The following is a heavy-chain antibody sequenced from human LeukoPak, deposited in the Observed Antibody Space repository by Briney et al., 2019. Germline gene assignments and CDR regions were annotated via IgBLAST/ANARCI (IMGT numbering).Heavy chain of an antibody. CDR1: GGSISSYY. J-gene: IGHJ4*02. V-gene: IGHV4-59*08. CDR3: ASTPGGSFDY. D-gene: IGHD3-16*01. Sequence: SETLSLTCTVSGGSISSYYWSWIRQPPGKGLEWIGYIYYSGSTNYKPSLKSRVTISVDTSKNQFSLRLSSVTAADTAVYYCASTPGGSFDYWGQGTLVTVSS. CDR2: IYYSGST.